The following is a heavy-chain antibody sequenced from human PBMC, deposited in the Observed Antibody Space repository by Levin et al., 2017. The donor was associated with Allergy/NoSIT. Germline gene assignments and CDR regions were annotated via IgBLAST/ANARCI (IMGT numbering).Heavy chain of an antibody. D-gene: IGHD1-26*01. CDR2: IKSKTDGGTT. CDR3: TTDPYYDGGHFDY. V-gene: IGHV3-15*01. Sequence: GESLKISCAASGFTFSNAWMSWVRQAPGKGLEWVGRIKSKTDGGTTDYAAPVKGRFTISRDDSKNTLYLQMNSLKTEDTAVYYCTTDPYYDGGHFDYWGQGTLVTVSS. J-gene: IGHJ4*02. CDR1: GFTFSNAW.